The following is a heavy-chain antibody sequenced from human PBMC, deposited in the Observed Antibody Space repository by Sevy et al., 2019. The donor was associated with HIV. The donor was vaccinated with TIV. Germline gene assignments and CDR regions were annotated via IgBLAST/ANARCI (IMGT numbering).Heavy chain of an antibody. V-gene: IGHV1-2*02. CDR3: SRDLRLSGNSYGCFDY. D-gene: IGHD5-18*01. CDR2: INPNSRDT. Sequence: AAVKVSCKASGYTFTGQYIHWVGQAPGQGLEWMGWINPNSRDTNYAQEFQGRVTMTRDTSITTAYMELSGLKSDDTAVYYCSRDLRLSGNSYGCFDYWGQGSQVPVSS. CDR1: GYTFTGQY. J-gene: IGHJ4*02.